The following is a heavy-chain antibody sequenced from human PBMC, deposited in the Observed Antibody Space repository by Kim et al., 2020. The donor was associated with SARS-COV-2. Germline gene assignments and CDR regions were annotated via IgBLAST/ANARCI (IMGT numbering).Heavy chain of an antibody. J-gene: IGHJ4*02. CDR2: IYYSGST. V-gene: IGHV4-31*03. Sequence: SETLSLTCTVSGGSISSGGYYWSWIRQHPGKGLEWIGYIYYSGSTYYNPSLKSRVTISVDTSKNQFSLKLSSVTAADTAVYYCARTFSSLLAFGGVIDPHFDYWGQGTLVTVSS. D-gene: IGHD3-16*02. CDR3: ARTFSSLLAFGGVIDPHFDY. CDR1: GGSISSGGYY.